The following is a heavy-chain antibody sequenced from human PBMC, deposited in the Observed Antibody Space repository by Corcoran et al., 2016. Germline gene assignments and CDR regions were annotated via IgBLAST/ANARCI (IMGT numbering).Heavy chain of an antibody. J-gene: IGHJ5*02. Sequence: QLQLQESGPGLVKPSETLSLTCTVSGGSISSSSYYWGWIRQPPGKGLEWIGSIYYSGSTYYNPSLKSRVTISVDTSKNQFSLKLSSVTAADTAVDYCARPVGAYNWFDPWGQGTLVTVSS. D-gene: IGHD1-26*01. CDR1: GGSISSSSYY. CDR2: IYYSGST. CDR3: ARPVGAYNWFDP. V-gene: IGHV4-39*01.